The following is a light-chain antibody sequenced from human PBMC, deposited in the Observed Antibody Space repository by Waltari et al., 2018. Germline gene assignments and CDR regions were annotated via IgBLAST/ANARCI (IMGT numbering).Light chain of an antibody. CDR2: DVS. CDR3: CSYTVSNTLL. V-gene: IGLV2-11*01. Sequence: QSALTQPRSVSGSPGQSVTISCTGTSSAVGTYKYVSWHQQHPGPAPKLIIFDVSKRPSGVPDRFSGSKSGDTASLTISGLQAEDEADYYCCSYTVSNTLLFGGGTKLTVL. J-gene: IGLJ3*02. CDR1: SSAVGTYKY.